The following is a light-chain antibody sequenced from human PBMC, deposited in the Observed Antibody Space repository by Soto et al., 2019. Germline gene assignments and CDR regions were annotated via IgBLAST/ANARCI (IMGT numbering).Light chain of an antibody. CDR1: QRVSSY. J-gene: IGKJ5*01. Sequence: EIVLTQSPANLSLSPGERATLSCRASQRVSSYLAWYQQKPGQAPRLLIYDASNRATGIPARFSCSTSGTDFTLTISSLEPEDFAVYYCQQRSNWLPITFGQGTRLEIK. V-gene: IGKV3-11*01. CDR2: DAS. CDR3: QQRSNWLPIT.